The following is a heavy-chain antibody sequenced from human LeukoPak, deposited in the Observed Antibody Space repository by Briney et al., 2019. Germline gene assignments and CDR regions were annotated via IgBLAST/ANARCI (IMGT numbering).Heavy chain of an antibody. CDR3: ARDSYCSGGTCYSRVGY. CDR2: INTNTGNP. J-gene: IGHJ4*02. D-gene: IGHD2-15*01. CDR1: GYTFTSYT. Sequence: ASVKVSCKASGYTFTSYTIHWVRQAPGQGLEWMGWINTNTGNPTYAQGFTERFVFSWDTSVSTAYLQISSLKAEDTAVYYCARDSYCSGGTCYSRVGYWGQGTVVTVSS. V-gene: IGHV7-4-1*02.